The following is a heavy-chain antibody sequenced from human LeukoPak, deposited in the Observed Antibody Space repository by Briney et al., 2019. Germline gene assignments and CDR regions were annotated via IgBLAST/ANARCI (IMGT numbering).Heavy chain of an antibody. CDR3: ARDPYYYDSSGYQYYYYGMDV. V-gene: IGHV4-4*07. Sequence: PSETLSLTCTVSGGSISSYYWSWIRQPAGKGLEWIGRIYTSGSTSYNPSLKSRVTMSVDTSKNQFSLKLSSVTAADTAVYYCARDPYYYDSSGYQYYYYGMDVWGQGTTVTVSS. J-gene: IGHJ6*02. D-gene: IGHD3-22*01. CDR1: GGSISSYY. CDR2: IYTSGST.